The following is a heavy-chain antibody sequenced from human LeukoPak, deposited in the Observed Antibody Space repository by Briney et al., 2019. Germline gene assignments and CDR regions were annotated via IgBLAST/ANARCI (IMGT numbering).Heavy chain of an antibody. CDR1: GYTFTGYY. Sequence: ASVEVSCKASGYTFTGYYMHWVRQAPGQGLEWMGWINPNSGGTNYAQKFQGRVTMTRDTSISTAYMELSRLRSDDTAVYYCARDRGIAAARNWFDPWGQGTLVTVSS. CDR3: ARDRGIAAARNWFDP. D-gene: IGHD6-13*01. CDR2: INPNSGGT. V-gene: IGHV1-2*02. J-gene: IGHJ5*02.